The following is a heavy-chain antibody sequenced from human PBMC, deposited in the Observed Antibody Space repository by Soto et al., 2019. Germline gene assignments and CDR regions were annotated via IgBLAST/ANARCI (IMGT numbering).Heavy chain of an antibody. CDR1: GGSFSGYY. V-gene: IGHV4-34*01. J-gene: IGHJ3*02. D-gene: IGHD3-9*01. Sequence: SETLSLTCAVYGGSFSGYYWSWMRQPPGKGLEWIGEINHGGSTNYNPSLKSRVTISVDTSKNQFSLKLSSVTAADTAVYYCARGHYDILTGYYGAFDIWGQGTMVTVSS. CDR2: INHGGST. CDR3: ARGHYDILTGYYGAFDI.